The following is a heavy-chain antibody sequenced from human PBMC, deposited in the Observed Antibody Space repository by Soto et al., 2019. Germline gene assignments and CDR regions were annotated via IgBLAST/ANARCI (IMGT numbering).Heavy chain of an antibody. CDR3: ARGGGGFDS. CDR1: GFTFSSYW. J-gene: IGHJ4*02. Sequence: EVQLVESGGGLVQPGESLGLSCAASGFTFSSYWMTWVRQAPGKGLEWVANIKQDGSEKNYADSVEGRFTISRDNAKNSLYLQMNSLRAEDTAVYYCARGGGGFDSWGQGTLVTVSS. D-gene: IGHD2-15*01. CDR2: IKQDGSEK. V-gene: IGHV3-7*01.